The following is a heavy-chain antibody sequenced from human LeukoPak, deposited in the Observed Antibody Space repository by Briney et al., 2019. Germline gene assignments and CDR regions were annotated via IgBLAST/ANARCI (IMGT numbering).Heavy chain of an antibody. CDR3: ARDTYCSGDSYYSYYFDY. D-gene: IGHD2-15*01. J-gene: IGHJ4*02. CDR1: GGTFSSYA. Sequence: SVKVSCKASGGTFSSYAISWVRQAPGQGLEWMGGIIPIFGTANYAQKFQGRVTITADESTSTAYMELSSLRSEDTAVYYCARDTYCSGDSYYSYYFDYWGQGTLVTVSS. V-gene: IGHV1-69*01. CDR2: IIPIFGTA.